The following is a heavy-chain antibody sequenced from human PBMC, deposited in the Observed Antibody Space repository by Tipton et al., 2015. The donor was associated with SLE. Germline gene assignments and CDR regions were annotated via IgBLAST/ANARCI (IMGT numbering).Heavy chain of an antibody. CDR1: GGSISSGSYY. Sequence: TLSLTCTVSGGSISSGSYYWSWIRQPAGKGLEWIGHIYYSGSTYYNPSLKSRVTISADTSKNQFSLMLSSVTAADTAVYYCAREGAEKVRTSYYYYMDVWGKGTTVTISS. CDR3: AREGAEKVRTSYYYYMDV. J-gene: IGHJ6*03. CDR2: IYYSGST. D-gene: IGHD3-10*01. V-gene: IGHV4-61*09.